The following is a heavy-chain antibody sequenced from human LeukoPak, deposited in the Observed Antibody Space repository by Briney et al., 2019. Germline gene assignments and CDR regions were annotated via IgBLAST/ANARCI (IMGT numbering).Heavy chain of an antibody. CDR1: GCTFRSHW. D-gene: IGHD4-17*01. Sequence: GESLRLSCTASGCTFRSHWLSWGRQAPGKGPELVAHIKQDGTESYVDSVKGRLIISRDNAKNSLYLKMNSLRAEDTAVYSCVRGPDYGDRLDYFAYWGQGTLVTVSS. V-gene: IGHV3-7*01. CDR3: VRGPDYGDRLDYFAY. J-gene: IGHJ4*02. CDR2: IKQDGTE.